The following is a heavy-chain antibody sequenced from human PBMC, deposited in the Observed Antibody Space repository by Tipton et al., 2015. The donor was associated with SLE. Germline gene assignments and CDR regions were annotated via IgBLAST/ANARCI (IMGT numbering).Heavy chain of an antibody. CDR1: GFTFSDFA. V-gene: IGHV3-23*03. CDR3: AKDSSAATLNWFDP. J-gene: IGHJ5*02. CDR2: IYSGGSSR. Sequence: GSLRLSCAASGFTFSDFAMSWVRQTPGKGLEWVAVIYSGGSSRNYADSVKGRFTISRDNFKDTLYLQMNSLRVDDTAVYYCAKDSSAATLNWFDPWGQGTLVTVSS. D-gene: IGHD1-26*01.